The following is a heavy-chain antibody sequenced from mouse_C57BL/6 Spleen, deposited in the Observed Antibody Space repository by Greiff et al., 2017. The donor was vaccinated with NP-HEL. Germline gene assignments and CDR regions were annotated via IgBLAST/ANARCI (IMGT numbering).Heavy chain of an antibody. CDR3: ARLSNYEAMDY. D-gene: IGHD2-5*01. V-gene: IGHV1-26*01. J-gene: IGHJ4*01. CDR2: LNPTTGGT. Sequence: VQLQQSGPELVKPGASVKISCKASGYTFTNSSINWVRQSPGKGLGWIANLNPTTGGTGYNQKFKGKATLTVDKSSSTAYMELRSLTSEDSAVYYCARLSNYEAMDYWGQGTSVTVSS. CDR1: GYTFTNSS.